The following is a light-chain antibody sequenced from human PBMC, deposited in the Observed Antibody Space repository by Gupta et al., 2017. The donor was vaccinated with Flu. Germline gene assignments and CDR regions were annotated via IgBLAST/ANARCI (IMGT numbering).Light chain of an antibody. CDR2: ENR. CDR3: QVWDQSSDNHV. Sequence: SYLLPQPPSVSVAPGHPATITFRETNLASKSVHWHQQRPGQAPVLIVYENRSRASGIPERFSGSNSGDTAALTSSRVEAGEAADYYCQVWDQSSDNHVFGGGTKVTVL. J-gene: IGLJ2*01. V-gene: IGLV3-21*02. CDR1: NLASKS.